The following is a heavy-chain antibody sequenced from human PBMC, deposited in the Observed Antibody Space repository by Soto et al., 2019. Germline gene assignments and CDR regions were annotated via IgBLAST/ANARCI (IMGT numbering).Heavy chain of an antibody. Sequence: ASVKVSCKASGYSFTDYHIHWVRQAPGQGLEWLGRINPKSGGTSTAQKFQGWVTMTTDTSISTASMELTRLTSDDTAIYYCARGDSTDCSNGVCSFFYNLDMDGGGQGTTVTVS. CDR3: ARGDSTDCSNGVCSFFYNLDMDG. J-gene: IGHJ6*02. V-gene: IGHV1-2*04. CDR2: INPKSGGT. CDR1: GYSFTDYH. D-gene: IGHD2-8*01.